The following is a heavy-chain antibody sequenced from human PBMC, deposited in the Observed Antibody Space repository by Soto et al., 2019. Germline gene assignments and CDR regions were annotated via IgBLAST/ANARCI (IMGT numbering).Heavy chain of an antibody. CDR3: AKDRTAAARNFDY. D-gene: IGHD6-25*01. Sequence: RLSCAVSGFTFSNHAMSWVRQAPGKGLEWVSAISTAVGATYYADSVKGRFTISRDDSKNTLYLQMDSLRAEDTAVYYCAKDRTAAARNFDYWGQGTLVTVSS. CDR1: GFTFSNHA. V-gene: IGHV3-23*01. J-gene: IGHJ4*02. CDR2: ISTAVGAT.